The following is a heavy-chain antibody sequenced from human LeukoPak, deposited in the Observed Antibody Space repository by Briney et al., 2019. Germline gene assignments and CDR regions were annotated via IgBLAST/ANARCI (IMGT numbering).Heavy chain of an antibody. Sequence: GGSLRLSCAASGFTFSSYVMSWVRQAPGKGLEWVSAISGSGGSTYYADSVKGRFTISRDNSKNTLYLQMNSLRAEDTAVYYCAKVGLGNWYYYYGMDVWGQGTTVTVSS. CDR2: ISGSGGST. CDR1: GFTFSSYV. D-gene: IGHD3-16*01. CDR3: AKVGLGNWYYYYGMDV. V-gene: IGHV3-23*01. J-gene: IGHJ6*02.